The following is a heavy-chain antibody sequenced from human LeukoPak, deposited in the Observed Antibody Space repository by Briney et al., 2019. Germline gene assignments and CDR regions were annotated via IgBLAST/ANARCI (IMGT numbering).Heavy chain of an antibody. V-gene: IGHV3-21*01. J-gene: IGHJ4*02. CDR2: ISSSSSYI. Sequence: GGSLRLSCAASGFSFSIYSMNWVRQAPGKGLEWVSSISSSSSYIYYADSMKGRFTISRDNAKNSLYLQMNSLRAEDTAVYYCARGDRLGYCTNGVCYPTDYWGQGTLVTVSS. D-gene: IGHD2-8*01. CDR3: ARGDRLGYCTNGVCYPTDY. CDR1: GFSFSIYS.